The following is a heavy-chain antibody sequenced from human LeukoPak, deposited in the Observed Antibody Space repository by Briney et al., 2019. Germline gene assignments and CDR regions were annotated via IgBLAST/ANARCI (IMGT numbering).Heavy chain of an antibody. CDR1: GFTFSSYN. J-gene: IGHJ4*02. Sequence: GGSLRLSCAASGFTFSSYNMNWVRQAPGKGPEWVSSITSSSSYIYYADSVKGRFTISRDNAKNSLYLQMDSLRVEDTAVYYCARDEIDGYYYFDYWGQGTLVTVSS. CDR2: ITSSSSYI. V-gene: IGHV3-21*06. CDR3: ARDEIDGYYYFDY. D-gene: IGHD5-24*01.